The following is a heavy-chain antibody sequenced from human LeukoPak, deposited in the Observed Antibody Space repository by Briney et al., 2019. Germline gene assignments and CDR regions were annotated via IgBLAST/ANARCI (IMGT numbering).Heavy chain of an antibody. D-gene: IGHD3-22*01. CDR2: IYSGGST. CDR1: VFTVSSNY. Sequence: GGSLRLSCAASVFTVSSNYMSWVRQAPGKGLEWVSVIYSGGSTYYADSVKGRFTISRDNSKNTLYLQMNSLSAEDTAVYYCARAYYYDSSGYLTPYFDYWGQGTLVTVSS. V-gene: IGHV3-53*01. CDR3: ARAYYYDSSGYLTPYFDY. J-gene: IGHJ4*02.